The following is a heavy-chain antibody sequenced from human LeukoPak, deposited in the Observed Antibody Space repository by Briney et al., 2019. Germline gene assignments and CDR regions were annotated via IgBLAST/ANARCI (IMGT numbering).Heavy chain of an antibody. CDR1: GGSISSYY. V-gene: IGHV4-59*08. D-gene: IGHD3-10*01. Sequence: SETLSLTCTVSGGSISSYYWSWIRQPPGKGLEWIGYVFYSGCTNYNPSLKSRVTISVDTSKNQFSLKLSSVTAADTAVYYCARRSPWYYYGSGSHFDYWGQGTLVTVSS. CDR3: ARRSPWYYYGSGSHFDY. J-gene: IGHJ4*02. CDR2: VFYSGCT.